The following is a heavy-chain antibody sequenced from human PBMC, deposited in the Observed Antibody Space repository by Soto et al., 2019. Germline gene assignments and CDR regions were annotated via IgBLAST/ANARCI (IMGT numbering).Heavy chain of an antibody. J-gene: IGHJ4*02. CDR3: AKAFIAAAGLLYY. CDR2: ISYDGNNK. V-gene: IGHV3-30*18. CDR1: GFTFNSYG. Sequence: GGSLRLSCAASGFTFNSYGMHWVRQAPGKGLEWVAVISYDGNNKYYADSVKGRFTISRDNSKNTLYLQMNSLRAEDTAVYYCAKAFIAAAGLLYYWGQGTLVTVSS. D-gene: IGHD6-13*01.